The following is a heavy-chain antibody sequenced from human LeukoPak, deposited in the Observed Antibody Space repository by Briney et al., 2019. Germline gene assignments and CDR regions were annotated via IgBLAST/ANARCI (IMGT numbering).Heavy chain of an antibody. CDR1: GYTFTSYG. D-gene: IGHD3-10*01. V-gene: IGHV1-18*01. J-gene: IGHJ5*02. CDR3: ARDLPQIGSRRGYWFDP. Sequence: ASVKVSCKASGYTFTSYGISWVRQAPGQGLEWMGWISAYNGNTNYAQKLQGRVTMTTDTSTSTANMELRSLRSDDTAVYYCARDLPQIGSRRGYWFDPWGQGTLVTVSS. CDR2: ISAYNGNT.